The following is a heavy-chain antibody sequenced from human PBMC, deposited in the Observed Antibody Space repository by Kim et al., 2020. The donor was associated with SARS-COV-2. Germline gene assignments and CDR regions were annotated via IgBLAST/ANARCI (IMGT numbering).Heavy chain of an antibody. CDR3: AREYNWNFNAFDI. V-gene: IGHV7-4-1*02. D-gene: IGHD1-7*01. Sequence: YAQGFTGRFVFSLDTSVSTAYLQISSLKAEDTAVYYCAREYNWNFNAFDIWGQGTMVTVSS. J-gene: IGHJ3*02.